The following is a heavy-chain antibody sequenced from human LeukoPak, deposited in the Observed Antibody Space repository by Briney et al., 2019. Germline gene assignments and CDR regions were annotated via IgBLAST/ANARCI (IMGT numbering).Heavy chain of an antibody. D-gene: IGHD3-22*01. V-gene: IGHV4-59*01. CDR2: IYNSWGT. Sequence: RPSETLSLTCTVSGGSISTYYWSWIRQPPGKGLERMAYIYNSWGTNSNPSLKSRVTISVDTSKNQFSLRLSSVTAADTAVYYCARIYYDSGAYYRRAFDIWGQGTMVSVSS. J-gene: IGHJ3*02. CDR3: ARIYYDSGAYYRRAFDI. CDR1: GGSISTYY.